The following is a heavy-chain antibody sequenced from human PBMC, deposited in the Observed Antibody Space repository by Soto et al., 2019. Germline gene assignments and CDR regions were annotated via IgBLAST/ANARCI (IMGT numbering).Heavy chain of an antibody. J-gene: IGHJ4*02. CDR1: GVTFTTHE. V-gene: IGHV1-69*01. CDR2: ITPIFGTT. D-gene: IGHD3-10*01. CDR3: ARDQYRHGSGTYYVTGWDH. Sequence: QVQLVQSGAEVRKTGSSVKVSCRAYGVTFTTHEFSWVRQAPGQGPEWMGGITPIFGTTKYAQKFQSRVTITADQMTSTVYMGLRRLRSDDTGVYFCARDQYRHGSGTYYVTGWDHWGQGTLVTVSS.